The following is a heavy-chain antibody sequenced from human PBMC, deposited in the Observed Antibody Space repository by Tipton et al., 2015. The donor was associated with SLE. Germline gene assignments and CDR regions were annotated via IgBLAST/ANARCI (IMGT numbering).Heavy chain of an antibody. CDR3: AGGAHSNYPDY. D-gene: IGHD4-11*01. Sequence: LRLSCTVSGGSISSYYWSWIRQPPGKGLEWIGYIYYSGSTNCNPSLKSRVTISVDTSKNQFSLKLSSVTAADTAVYYCAGGAHSNYPDYWGQGTLVTVSS. CDR1: GGSISSYY. CDR2: IYYSGST. V-gene: IGHV4-59*01. J-gene: IGHJ4*02.